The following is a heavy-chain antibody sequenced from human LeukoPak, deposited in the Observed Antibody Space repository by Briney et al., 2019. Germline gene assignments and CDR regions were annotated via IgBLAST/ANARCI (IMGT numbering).Heavy chain of an antibody. J-gene: IGHJ4*02. CDR2: IYTSGST. V-gene: IGHV4-4*07. CDR3: ARELRYCSSTSCLGYFDY. D-gene: IGHD2-2*01. Sequence: PSETLSLTCTVSGGSISSYYWSWIRQPAGKGPEWIGRIYTSGSTNYNPSLKSRVTMSVDTSKNQFSLKLSSVTAADTAVYYCARELRYCSSTSCLGYFDYWGQGTLVTVSS. CDR1: GGSISSYY.